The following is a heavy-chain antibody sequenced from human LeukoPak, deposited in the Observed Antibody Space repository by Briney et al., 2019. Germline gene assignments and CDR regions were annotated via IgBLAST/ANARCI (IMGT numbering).Heavy chain of an antibody. V-gene: IGHV3-33*01. CDR1: GFTFSSYG. CDR3: ARDNYYGSGEDWFDP. Sequence: GRSLRLSCAASGFTFSSYGMHWVRQAPGKGLEWVADIWYDGSNKYYADSVKGRFTISRDNSKNTLYLQMNSLRAEDTAVYYCARDNYYGSGEDWFDPWGQGTLVTVSS. J-gene: IGHJ5*02. D-gene: IGHD3-10*01. CDR2: IWYDGSNK.